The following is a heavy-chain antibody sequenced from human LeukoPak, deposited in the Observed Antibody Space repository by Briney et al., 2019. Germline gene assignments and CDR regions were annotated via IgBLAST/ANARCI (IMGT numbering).Heavy chain of an antibody. D-gene: IGHD6-13*01. Sequence: PSETLSLTCTVSGGSISSYYWSWIRQPPGKGQEWIGYIYYSGSTNYNPSLKSRVTISVDTSKNQFSLKLSSVTAADTAVYYCASLRGYYYDYWGQGTLVTVSS. V-gene: IGHV4-59*01. CDR3: ASLRGYYYDY. J-gene: IGHJ4*02. CDR2: IYYSGST. CDR1: GGSISSYY.